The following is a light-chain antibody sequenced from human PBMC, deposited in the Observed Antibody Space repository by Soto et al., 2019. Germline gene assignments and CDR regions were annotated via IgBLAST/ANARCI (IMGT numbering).Light chain of an antibody. Sequence: EIVLTQSPDTLSLSPGERATLSCRSSQYVNSNYLAWYQQKPGQAPRLLIYRASSRATDIPDRFTGSGSGTDFTLTISRLEPEDFAVYYCHQYGSSPLLAFGPGTTVDIK. CDR2: RAS. J-gene: IGKJ3*01. CDR3: HQYGSSPLLA. V-gene: IGKV3-20*01. CDR1: QYVNSNY.